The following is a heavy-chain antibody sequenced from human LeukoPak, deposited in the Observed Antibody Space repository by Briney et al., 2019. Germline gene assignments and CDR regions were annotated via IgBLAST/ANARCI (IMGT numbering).Heavy chain of an antibody. J-gene: IGHJ5*02. Sequence: ASETLSLTCTVSGGSISNSNYYWGWIRQPPGKGLEWIGNIYYSGSTYYNPSLRSRVTISVDTSKNQFSLKLSSVTAADTAVYYCARQLTIAIAAAGYGFDPWGQGTLVTVSS. CDR1: GGSISNSNYY. D-gene: IGHD6-13*01. CDR3: ARQLTIAIAAAGYGFDP. V-gene: IGHV4-39*01. CDR2: IYYSGST.